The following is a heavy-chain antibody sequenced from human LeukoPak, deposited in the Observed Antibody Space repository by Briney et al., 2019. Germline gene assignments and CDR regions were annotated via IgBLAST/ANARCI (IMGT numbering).Heavy chain of an antibody. CDR1: GYTFTGYY. D-gene: IGHD3-3*01. Sequence: ASVKVSCKDSGYTFTGYYMHWVRQAPGQGLEWMGWINPNSGGTNYAQKFEGRVTMTRDTSISTAYMELSRLRSDDTAVYYRARDLLRFSDWLPAIGYWGQGTLVTVSS. CDR2: INPNSGGT. V-gene: IGHV1-2*02. CDR3: ARDLLRFSDWLPAIGY. J-gene: IGHJ4*02.